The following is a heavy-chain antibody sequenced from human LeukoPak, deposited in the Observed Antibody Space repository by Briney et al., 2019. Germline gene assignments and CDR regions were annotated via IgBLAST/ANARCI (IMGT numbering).Heavy chain of an antibody. Sequence: SETLSLTCTVSGGSIRSSYYYWGWIRRPPGKGLEWIGSIYDSGSTYYNPSLKSRVTISVDTSKNQFSLKLNSVTAADTAVYYCARAPVVGLTMIVKVRKAFDIWGQGTMVTVSS. J-gene: IGHJ3*02. V-gene: IGHV4-39*01. CDR3: ARAPVVGLTMIVKVRKAFDI. CDR2: IYDSGST. D-gene: IGHD3-22*01. CDR1: GGSIRSSYYY.